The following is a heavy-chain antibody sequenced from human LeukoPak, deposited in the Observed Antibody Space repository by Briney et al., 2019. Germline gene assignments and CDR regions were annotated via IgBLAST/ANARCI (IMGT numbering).Heavy chain of an antibody. J-gene: IGHJ4*02. CDR2: IWYDGSNK. Sequence: GRSLRLSCAASGFTFSSYGMHWVRQAPGKGLEWVAVIWYDGSNKYYADSVKGRFTISRDNSKNTLYLQMNSLRAEDTAVYYCARDSSIAARLFDYWGQGTLVTVSS. CDR3: ARDSSIAARLFDY. V-gene: IGHV3-33*08. D-gene: IGHD6-6*01. CDR1: GFTFSSYG.